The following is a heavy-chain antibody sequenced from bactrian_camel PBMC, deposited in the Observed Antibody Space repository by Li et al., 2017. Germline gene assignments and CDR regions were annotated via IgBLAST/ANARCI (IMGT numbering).Heavy chain of an antibody. CDR3: AVESGVGCPYAGGWNAVPFLKH. V-gene: IGHV3S26*01. Sequence: HVQLVESGGGSVQTGGSLRLSCAASGVTYASSHDVNCMGWFRQALGKEREGVAASDGDGRTSYIDSVKGRFIISKNYAENILNLQMDALRPEDSGMYFCAVESGVGCPYAGGWNAVPFLKHRGQGTQVTVS. CDR1: GVTYASSHDVNC. CDR2: SDGDGRT. J-gene: IGHJ4*01. D-gene: IGHD7*01.